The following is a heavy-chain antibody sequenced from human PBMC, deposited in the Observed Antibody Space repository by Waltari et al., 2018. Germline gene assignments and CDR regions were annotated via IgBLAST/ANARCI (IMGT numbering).Heavy chain of an antibody. Sequence: QVQLQESGPGLVKPSETLSLSCTVSGYSISSGYFWDLVRHPPGKGLGWVASIHRSGDNYYSPFRKSRTTIAVDTSRNQFSLNLSSVTASDTAVYYCAGRPRSSTEEWGQGTLVIVSS. V-gene: IGHV4-38-2*02. J-gene: IGHJ4*02. D-gene: IGHD2-2*01. CDR3: AGRPRSSTEE. CDR2: IHRSGDN. CDR1: GYSISSGYF.